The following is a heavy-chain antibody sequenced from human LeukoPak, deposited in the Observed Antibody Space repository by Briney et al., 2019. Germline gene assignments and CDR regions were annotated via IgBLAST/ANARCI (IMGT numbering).Heavy chain of an antibody. D-gene: IGHD6-19*01. CDR3: AKDGPPYSSGLPYFDY. J-gene: IGHJ4*02. CDR2: IWYDGSNK. V-gene: IGHV3-33*06. CDR1: GFTFSSYG. Sequence: GGSLRLSCAASGFTFSSYGMHWVRQAPGKGLEWVAVIWYDGSNKYYADSVKGRFTISRDNSKNTLYLQMNSLRAEDTAVYYCAKDGPPYSSGLPYFDYWDQGTLVTVSS.